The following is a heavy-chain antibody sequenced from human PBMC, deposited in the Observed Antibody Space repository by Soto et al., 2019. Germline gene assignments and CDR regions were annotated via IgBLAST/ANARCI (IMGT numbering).Heavy chain of an antibody. D-gene: IGHD2-15*01. Sequence: GSSGLSCAPSGFTLSSLRLHWVRQAPGKGLAWVALIWNDGSTKYYSDSVMGRFTISRDNSKNTMDMQMNSLRVEDTAVYYCARDMGYFCGQGYDYWGHLTLVTISP. V-gene: IGHV3-33*01. CDR2: IWNDGSTK. J-gene: IGHJ4*01. CDR3: ARDMGYFCGQGYDY. CDR1: GFTLSSLR.